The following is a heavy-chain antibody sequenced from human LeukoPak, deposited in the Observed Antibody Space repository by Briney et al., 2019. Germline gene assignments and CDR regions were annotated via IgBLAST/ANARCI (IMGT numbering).Heavy chain of an antibody. CDR2: ISPYNRNT. CDR1: GGTFSSYA. J-gene: IGHJ4*02. D-gene: IGHD3-3*01. Sequence: ASVKVSCKASGGTFSSYAISWVRQAPGQGLEWMGWISPYNRNTNYAQKFQGRVTMTVDTSTSTGYMELRSLRSEDTAVYYCARDFCSGDICYFDYWGQGALVTVSS. CDR3: ARDFCSGDICYFDY. V-gene: IGHV1-18*01.